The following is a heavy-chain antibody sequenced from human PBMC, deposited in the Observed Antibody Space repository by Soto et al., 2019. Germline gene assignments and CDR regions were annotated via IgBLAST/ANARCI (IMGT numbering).Heavy chain of an antibody. CDR3: TTDLYDFWSGYPLGY. CDR2: IKSKTDGGTT. V-gene: IGHV3-15*07. CDR1: GFTFSNAW. D-gene: IGHD3-3*01. Sequence: EVQLVESGGGLVKPGGSLRLSCAASGFTFSNAWMNWVRQAPGKGLEWVGRIKSKTDGGTTDYAAPVKGRFTISRDDSKNTLYLQMNSLKTEDTAVYYCTTDLYDFWSGYPLGYWGQGTLVTVSS. J-gene: IGHJ4*02.